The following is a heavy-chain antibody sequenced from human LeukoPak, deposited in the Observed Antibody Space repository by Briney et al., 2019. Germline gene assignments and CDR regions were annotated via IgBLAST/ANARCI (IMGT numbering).Heavy chain of an antibody. J-gene: IGHJ4*02. CDR3: ARDRNPYYDGSGYGYC. V-gene: IGHV1-18*01. CDR1: GYTFSSYG. CDR2: ISAYNGKT. Sequence: EASVKVSCKASGYTFSSYGISWVRQAPAQGLEWMAWISAYNGKTNFARKFRGRVTMTTDTSTSTAYMELRSLRSDDTAIYYCARDRNPYYDGSGYGYCWGQGTLVTVSS. D-gene: IGHD3-22*01.